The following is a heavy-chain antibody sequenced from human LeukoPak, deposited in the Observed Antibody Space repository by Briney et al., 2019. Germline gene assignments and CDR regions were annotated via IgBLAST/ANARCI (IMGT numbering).Heavy chain of an antibody. CDR2: ISAYNGNT. V-gene: IGHV1-18*01. J-gene: IGHJ4*02. CDR3: ARQSSPHVDTAMVWVTY. D-gene: IGHD5-18*01. Sequence: ASVKVSCKASGYTFTSYGISWVRQAPGQGLEWMGRISAYNGNTNYAQKLQGRVTMTTDTSTSTAYMELRSLRSDDTAVYYCARQSSPHVDTAMVWVTYWGQGTLVTVSS. CDR1: GYTFTSYG.